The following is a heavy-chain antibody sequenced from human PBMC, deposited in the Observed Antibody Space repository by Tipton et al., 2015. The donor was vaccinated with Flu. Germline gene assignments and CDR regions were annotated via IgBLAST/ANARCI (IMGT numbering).Heavy chain of an antibody. CDR3: TRGGGYGSDY. J-gene: IGHJ4*02. CDR1: GISFSTYW. Sequence: SLRLSCAASGISFSTYWMNWVRQTPDKGLQWVANIKEDGSEKYYVHSVKGRFTISRDNAKNSLYLQMNSLRADDTAVYYCTRGGGYGSDYWGQGTLVTVSS. V-gene: IGHV3-7*01. CDR2: IKEDGSEK. D-gene: IGHD3-10*01.